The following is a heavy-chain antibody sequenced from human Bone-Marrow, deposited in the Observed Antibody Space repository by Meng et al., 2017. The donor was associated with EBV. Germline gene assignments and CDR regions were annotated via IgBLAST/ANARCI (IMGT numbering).Heavy chain of an antibody. V-gene: IGHV1-69*01. Sequence: QVHLVQFWSELNKPGASVKVSCKASGYTLTTYPMNWVRQAPGQGLEWMGWFLPTLGAPNYAQKFHGRVTITADESTSTHYMDLSSLRSDDTAVYYCASESGRGYTPDYWGQGTLVTVSS. D-gene: IGHD3-10*01. CDR2: FLPTLGAP. CDR1: GYTLTTYP. J-gene: IGHJ4*02. CDR3: ASESGRGYTPDY.